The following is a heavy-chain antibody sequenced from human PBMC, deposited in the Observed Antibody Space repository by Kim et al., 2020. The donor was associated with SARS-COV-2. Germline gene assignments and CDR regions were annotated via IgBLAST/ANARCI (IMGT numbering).Heavy chain of an antibody. J-gene: IGHJ4*02. CDR2: ISSSSYI. Sequence: GGSLRLSCAASGFTFSSYSMNWVRQAPGKGLEWVSSISSSSYIYYGDSVKGRFTISRDNAKNSLYLQMNSLRAEDTAVYYCARDPLVVLAATVDYWGQGTLVTVSS. CDR3: ARDPLVVLAATVDY. CDR1: GFTFSSYS. V-gene: IGHV3-21*01. D-gene: IGHD2-15*01.